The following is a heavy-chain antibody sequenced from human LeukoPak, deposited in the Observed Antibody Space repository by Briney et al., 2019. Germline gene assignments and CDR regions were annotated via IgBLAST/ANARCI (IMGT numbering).Heavy chain of an antibody. D-gene: IGHD6-19*01. V-gene: IGHV3-23*01. J-gene: IGHJ4*02. CDR3: AKDDGRIAVAGTYTY. CDR2: ISGSGGST. Sequence: GGSLRLSCAASGFTFSSYAMSWVRQAPGKGLEWVSAISGSGGSTYYADSVKGRFTISRDNSKNTLYLQMNSLRAEDTAVYYCAKDDGRIAVAGTYTYWGQGTLVTVAS. CDR1: GFTFSSYA.